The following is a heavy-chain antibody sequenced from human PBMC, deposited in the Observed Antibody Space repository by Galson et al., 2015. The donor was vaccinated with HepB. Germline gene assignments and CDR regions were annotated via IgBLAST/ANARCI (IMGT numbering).Heavy chain of an antibody. D-gene: IGHD3/OR15-3a*01. CDR3: STLYYDFWDGVDGVAYYYHYIDG. J-gene: IGHJ6*03. CDR1: GFTFRNAW. Sequence: SLRLSCAASGFTFRNAWMNWVRQAPGKGLEWVGRIKSKTDGGTTDYAAPVKGRFPFSRDDSKNTVYLPMHSLKTEDTAVYYWSTLYYDFWDGVDGVAYYYHYIDGWGNGTTVTVTS. V-gene: IGHV3-15*07. CDR2: IKSKTDGGTT.